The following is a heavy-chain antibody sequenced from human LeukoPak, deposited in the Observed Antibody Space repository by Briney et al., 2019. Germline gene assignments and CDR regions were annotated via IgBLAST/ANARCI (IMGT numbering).Heavy chain of an antibody. Sequence: SETLSLTCAVYGGSFSGYYWSWIRQPPGKGLEWIGEINHSGSTNYNPSLKSRVTIPVDTSKNQFSLKLSSVTAADTAVYYCARGSWYDPNWFDPWGQGTLVTVSS. J-gene: IGHJ5*02. CDR2: INHSGST. D-gene: IGHD6-13*01. CDR3: ARGSWYDPNWFDP. CDR1: GGSFSGYY. V-gene: IGHV4-34*01.